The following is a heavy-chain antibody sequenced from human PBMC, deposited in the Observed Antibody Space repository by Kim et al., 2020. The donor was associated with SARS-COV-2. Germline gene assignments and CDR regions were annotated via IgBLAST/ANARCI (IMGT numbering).Heavy chain of an antibody. J-gene: IGHJ6*02. V-gene: IGHV4-34*01. CDR3: ARERERVGYYYYYGMDV. Sequence: HKSRVTISVDTSKNQFSLKLSSVTAADTAMYYCARERERVGYYYYYGMDVWGQGTTVTVSS. D-gene: IGHD1-1*01.